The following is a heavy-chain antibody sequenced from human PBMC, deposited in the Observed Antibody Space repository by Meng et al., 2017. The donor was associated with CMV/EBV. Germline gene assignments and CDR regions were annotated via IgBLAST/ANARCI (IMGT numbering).Heavy chain of an antibody. CDR2: INPSGGST. CDR1: GYTFTSYY. CDR3: ASHVAARVYYFDY. J-gene: IGHJ4*02. D-gene: IGHD6-6*01. V-gene: IGHV1-46*01. Sequence: ASVKVSCKASGYTFTSYYMHWVRQAPGQGLEWMGIINPSGGSTSHAQKFQGRVTMTRDTSTSTVYMELSSLRSEDTAVYYCASHVAARVYYFDYWGQGTLVTVSS.